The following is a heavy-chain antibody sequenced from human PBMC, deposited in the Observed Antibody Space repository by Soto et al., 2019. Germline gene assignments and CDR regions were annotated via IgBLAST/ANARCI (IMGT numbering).Heavy chain of an antibody. Sequence: QITLKESGPTLVKPTQTLTLTCTFSGFSLSTTGVGVGWIRQPPGKALEWLALIFWDDDKRYSPSLKSRLTITKDTSKNQVVLTMTNMDPVDTATYYCASSTGYRIFDCWGQGTLVAVSS. D-gene: IGHD3-9*01. CDR1: GFSLSTTGVG. J-gene: IGHJ4*02. V-gene: IGHV2-5*02. CDR3: ASSTGYRIFDC. CDR2: IFWDDDK.